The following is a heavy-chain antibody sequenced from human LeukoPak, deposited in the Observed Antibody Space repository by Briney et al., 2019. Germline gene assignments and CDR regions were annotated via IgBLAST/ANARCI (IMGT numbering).Heavy chain of an antibody. D-gene: IGHD5-18*01. CDR1: GYTFTSYD. CDR3: ARVDTAMVPYDAFDI. CDR2: MNPNSGNT. J-gene: IGHJ3*02. Sequence: ASVKVSCKASGYTFTSYDINWVRQATGQGLEWMGWMNPNSGNTGYAQKFQGRVTITRNTSISTAYMELSSLRSEDTAVYYCARVDTAMVPYDAFDIWGQGTMVTVSS. V-gene: IGHV1-8*03.